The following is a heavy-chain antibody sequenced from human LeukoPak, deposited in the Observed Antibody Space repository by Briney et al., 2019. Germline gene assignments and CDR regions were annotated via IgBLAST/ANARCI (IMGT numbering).Heavy chain of an antibody. V-gene: IGHV4-34*01. J-gene: IGHJ4*02. CDR1: GGSISSYY. CDR3: ARPRGDYYDSSGYYWDY. D-gene: IGHD3-22*01. Sequence: SETLSLTCTVSGGSISSYYWSWIRQPAGKGLEWIGEINHSGSTNYNPSLKSRVTISVDTSKNQFSLKLSSVTAADTAVYYCARPRGDYYDSSGYYWDYWGQGTLVTVSS. CDR2: INHSGST.